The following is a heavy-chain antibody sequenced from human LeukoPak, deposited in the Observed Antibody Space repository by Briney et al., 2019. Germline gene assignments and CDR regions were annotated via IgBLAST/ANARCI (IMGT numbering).Heavy chain of an antibody. D-gene: IGHD2-15*01. CDR3: ANDVGSSTTPDV. V-gene: IGHV3-33*06. CDR2: IWYDGSNK. Sequence: GGSLRLSCAASGFTFSSHGMHWVRQAPGKGLEWVAVIWYDGSNKYYVDSVKGRFTISRDNSKNTLYLQMSSLRAEDTAVYYCANDVGSSTTPDVWGKGTTVAVSS. CDR1: GFTFSSHG. J-gene: IGHJ6*04.